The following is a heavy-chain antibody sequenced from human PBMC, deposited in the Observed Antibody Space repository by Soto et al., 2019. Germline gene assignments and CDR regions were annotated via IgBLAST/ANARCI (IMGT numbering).Heavy chain of an antibody. J-gene: IGHJ5*02. CDR3: ARDQLLAIYCSGGSCYSRWFDP. CDR2: IKRGGSTK. CDR1: GFTFSNYG. Sequence: GGSLRLSCEASGFTFSNYGINWVRQAPGKGLEWVSHIKRGGSTKYYVDSVKGRFTISRDNAKNSLYLQMNSLRAEDTAVYYCARDQLLAIYCSGGSCYSRWFDPWGQGTLVTVSS. V-gene: IGHV3-48*04. D-gene: IGHD2-15*01.